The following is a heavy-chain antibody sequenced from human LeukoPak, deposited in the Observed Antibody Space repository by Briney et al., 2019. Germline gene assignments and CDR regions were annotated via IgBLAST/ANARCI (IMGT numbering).Heavy chain of an antibody. Sequence: PGGSLRLSCAASGFIFSDYYVSWIRQAPGKGLEWVSYISSSGGTMYYADSVKGRFTISRDNAKNSLYLQMNSLRAEDTAIYYCARDVRSSGSYYSRSYFYMDVWGKGTTVTVSS. V-gene: IGHV3-11*04. CDR2: ISSSGGTM. D-gene: IGHD3-10*01. CDR3: ARDVRSSGSYYSRSYFYMDV. CDR1: GFIFSDYY. J-gene: IGHJ6*03.